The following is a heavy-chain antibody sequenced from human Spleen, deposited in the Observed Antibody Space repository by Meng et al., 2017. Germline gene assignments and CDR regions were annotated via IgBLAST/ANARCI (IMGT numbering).Heavy chain of an antibody. Sequence: VHLVESGGGLVQPGGSLRLSCAASGFTFSSYAMGWVRQAPGKGLEWVSAISGSAVGTYYADSVKGRFTISRDNSKNTLYLQMNSLRTEDTAVYFCVKDRRGYSFGFEYWGQGALVTVSS. CDR1: GFTFSSYA. J-gene: IGHJ4*02. V-gene: IGHV3-23*04. CDR3: VKDRRGYSFGFEY. CDR2: ISGSAVGT. D-gene: IGHD5-18*01.